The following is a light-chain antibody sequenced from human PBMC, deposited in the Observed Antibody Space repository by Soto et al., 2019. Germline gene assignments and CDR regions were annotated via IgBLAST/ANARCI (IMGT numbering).Light chain of an antibody. Sequence: QSALTQPPSASGSPGQSVTISCTGTSSDVGGYNYVSWYQQHPGKVPKLVVYEVNKRPSGVPDRFSGSKSGNTASLTVSGXXAXDEADYYCTSYAGGNNVFGTGTK. J-gene: IGLJ1*01. CDR2: EVN. CDR3: TSYAGGNNV. CDR1: SSDVGGYNY. V-gene: IGLV2-8*01.